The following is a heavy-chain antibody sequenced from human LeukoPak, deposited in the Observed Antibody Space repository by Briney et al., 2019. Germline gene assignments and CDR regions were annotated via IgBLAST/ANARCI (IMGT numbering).Heavy chain of an antibody. V-gene: IGHV4-61*01. CDR3: ARTTMVRGTYYMDV. D-gene: IGHD3-10*01. CDR2: IYYSGST. CDR1: GYSMSSGYY. Sequence: PSETLSLTCTVSGYSMSSGYYWSWIRQPPGKGLEWIGYIYYSGSTNYNPSLESRVTISVDTSKNQFSLKLSSVTAADTAVYYCARTTMVRGTYYMDVWGKGTTVTVSS. J-gene: IGHJ6*03.